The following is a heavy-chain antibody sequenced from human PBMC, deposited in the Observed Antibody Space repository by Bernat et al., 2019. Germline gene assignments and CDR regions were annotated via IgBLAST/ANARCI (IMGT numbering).Heavy chain of an antibody. CDR1: GITFSSYD. CDR2: ISYDGTNK. D-gene: IGHD3-22*01. V-gene: IGHV3-30*18. CDR3: AKDQFDASTGYYADFDS. Sequence: QVQMVESGGGVVQPGRSLRLSCAASGITFSSYDMHWVRQAPGKGLEWVAVISYDGTNKYYADSVKGRFTISRDNSKNTLYLQMNSLRAEDTAVYYCAKDQFDASTGYYADFDSWGQGTLVTVSS. J-gene: IGHJ4*02.